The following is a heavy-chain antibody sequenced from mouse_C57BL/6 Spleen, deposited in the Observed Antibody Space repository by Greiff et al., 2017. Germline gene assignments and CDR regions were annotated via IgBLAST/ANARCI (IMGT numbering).Heavy chain of an antibody. CDR1: GYTFTDYN. J-gene: IGHJ4*01. CDR2: INPNNGGT. Sequence: VQLQQSGPELVKPGASVKMSCKASGYTFTDYNMHWVKQSHGKSLEWIGYINPNNGGTSYNQKFKGKATLTVNKSSSTAYMELRSLTSEDSAVYYCARVSHYYGSSHYYAMDYWGQGTSVTVSS. V-gene: IGHV1-22*01. D-gene: IGHD1-1*01. CDR3: ARVSHYYGSSHYYAMDY.